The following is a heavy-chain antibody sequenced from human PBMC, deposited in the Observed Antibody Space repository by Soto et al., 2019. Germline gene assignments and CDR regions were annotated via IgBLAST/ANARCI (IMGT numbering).Heavy chain of an antibody. J-gene: IGHJ4*02. V-gene: IGHV3-30*18. D-gene: IGHD3-10*01. CDR3: AKEEGSGVRGVPPYYFDY. CDR2: ISYDGSNK. CDR1: GFTFSSYG. Sequence: QVQLVESGGGVVQPGRSLRLSCAASGFTFSSYGMHWVRQAPGKGLEWVAVISYDGSNKYYADSVKGRFTISRDNSKNTLYRQMNSLRAEDTAVYYCAKEEGSGVRGVPPYYFDYWGQGTLVTVSS.